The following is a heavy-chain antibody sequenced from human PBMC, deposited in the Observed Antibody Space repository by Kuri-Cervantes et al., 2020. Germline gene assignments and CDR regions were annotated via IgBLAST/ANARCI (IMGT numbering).Heavy chain of an antibody. D-gene: IGHD3-3*01. CDR1: GFTFDDYA. V-gene: IGHV3-9*01. Sequence: SLKISCAASGFTFDDYAMHWVRQAPGKGLEWVSGISWNSGSIGYADSVKGRLTISRDNAKNSLYLQMSSLRAEDTAVYYCAIGHYTSSWGQGTLVTVSS. CDR3: AIGHYTSS. CDR2: ISWNSGSI. J-gene: IGHJ4*02.